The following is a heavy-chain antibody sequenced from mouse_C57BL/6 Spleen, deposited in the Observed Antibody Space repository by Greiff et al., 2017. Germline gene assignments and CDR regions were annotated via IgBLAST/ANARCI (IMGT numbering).Heavy chain of an antibody. D-gene: IGHD2-5*01. J-gene: IGHJ2*01. CDR2: INPGSGGT. V-gene: IGHV1-54*01. Sequence: QVQLKESGAELVRPGTSVKVSCKASGYAFTNYLIEWVKQRPGQGLEWIGVINPGSGGTNYNEKFKGKATLTADKSSSTAYMQLSSLTSEDSAVYFCARKDYSNLYFDYWGQGTTLTVSS. CDR3: ARKDYSNLYFDY. CDR1: GYAFTNYL.